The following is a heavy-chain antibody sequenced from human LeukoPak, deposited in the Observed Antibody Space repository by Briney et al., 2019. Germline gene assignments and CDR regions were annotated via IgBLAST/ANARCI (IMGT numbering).Heavy chain of an antibody. CDR3: AIVFGGSSWYADY. J-gene: IGHJ4*02. Sequence: PSQTLSLTCTVSGGSISSGSYYWNWIRQPAGKGLEWIGRIYASGSTNYNPSLKSRVTISVDTSKNQFSLKLSSVTAADTAVYYCAIVFGGSSWYADYWGQGTLVTVSS. CDR2: IYASGST. D-gene: IGHD6-13*01. CDR1: GGSISSGSYY. V-gene: IGHV4-61*02.